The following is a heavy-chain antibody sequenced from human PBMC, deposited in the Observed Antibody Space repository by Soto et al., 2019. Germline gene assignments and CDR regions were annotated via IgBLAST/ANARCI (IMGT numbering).Heavy chain of an antibody. D-gene: IGHD6-19*01. Sequence: GGSLRLSCAASGFTFSSYAMNWVRQAPGEGLEWVSAISGSGDNTYYADSVKGRFTISRDNSKNTLYLQMNSLRAEDTAVYYCAKRGPGIAVAGFFDYWAQGTLVTVSS. CDR3: AKRGPGIAVAGFFDY. J-gene: IGHJ4*02. CDR1: GFTFSSYA. CDR2: ISGSGDNT. V-gene: IGHV3-23*01.